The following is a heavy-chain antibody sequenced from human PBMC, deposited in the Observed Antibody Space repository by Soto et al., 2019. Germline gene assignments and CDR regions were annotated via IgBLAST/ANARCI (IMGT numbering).Heavy chain of an antibody. J-gene: IGHJ6*02. CDR2: IIPVFGIA. CDR3: ARNGGDSLYGRDA. D-gene: IGHD2-21*01. Sequence: QVQMVQSGAEVKKPGSSVKVSCKASGGTFSSYPINWVRQAPGQGREWVGGIIPVFGIANYAQKFQGRGTITADQYTSTAFMEVRRVRSEDKAKYYCARNGGDSLYGRDAWGQGTTVTVSS. V-gene: IGHV1-69*17. CDR1: GGTFSSYP.